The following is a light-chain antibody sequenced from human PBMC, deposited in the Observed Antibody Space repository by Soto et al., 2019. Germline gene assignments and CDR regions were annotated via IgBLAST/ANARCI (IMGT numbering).Light chain of an antibody. CDR1: NSNIGSNY. V-gene: IGLV1-47*01. J-gene: IGLJ2*01. Sequence: QSVLTQPPSASGTPGQRVTISCSGSNSNIGSNYVYWYQQLPGTAPKLLIYRDNQRPSGVPDRFSGSKSGNTATLTISRVEAGDEADYYCQVWDSTSDHVVFGGGTKVTVL. CDR3: QVWDSTSDHVV. CDR2: RDN.